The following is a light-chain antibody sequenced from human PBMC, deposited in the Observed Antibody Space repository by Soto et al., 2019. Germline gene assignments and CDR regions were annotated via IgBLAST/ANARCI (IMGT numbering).Light chain of an antibody. J-gene: IGKJ5*01. CDR3: QQFYDLPIT. CDR2: DAS. V-gene: IGKV1-33*01. CDR1: QHSSDV. Sequence: DIQITHYPSPLSASVGDRVTITYQASQHSSDVLNWYQQQLGKAPKVLIYDASKLQTGVPSRFSGRGSGKDFTFTISSLQPDDSGTYYCQQFYDLPITFGQGTRLEIK.